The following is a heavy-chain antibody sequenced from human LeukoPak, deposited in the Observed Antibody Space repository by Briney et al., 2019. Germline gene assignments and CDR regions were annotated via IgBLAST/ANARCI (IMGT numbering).Heavy chain of an antibody. V-gene: IGHV3-33*01. CDR1: GFTFSSYG. Sequence: GGSLRLSCAASGFTFSSYGMHWVRQAPGKGLEWVAVIWYDGSNKYYADSLKGRFTISRDNSKNTLYLQMNSLRAEDTAVYYCARELYCGGDCYSDYFDYWGRGTLVTVSS. CDR2: IWYDGSNK. J-gene: IGHJ4*02. CDR3: ARELYCGGDCYSDYFDY. D-gene: IGHD2-21*02.